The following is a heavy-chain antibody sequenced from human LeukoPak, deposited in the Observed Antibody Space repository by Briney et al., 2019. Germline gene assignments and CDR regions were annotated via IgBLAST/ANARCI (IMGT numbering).Heavy chain of an antibody. J-gene: IGHJ6*04. CDR1: GFPLSNSW. CDR2: IKKDGSGI. D-gene: IGHD1-26*01. Sequence: PGGSLRLSCAVSGFPLSNSWMYSVRQAPGKGLEGVANIKKDGSGISYVDSVKGRFIISRDNARHSLYLQMNSLRVEDTAVYFCAGGSSMEVWGKGTAVTVSS. CDR3: AGGSSMEV. V-gene: IGHV3-7*03.